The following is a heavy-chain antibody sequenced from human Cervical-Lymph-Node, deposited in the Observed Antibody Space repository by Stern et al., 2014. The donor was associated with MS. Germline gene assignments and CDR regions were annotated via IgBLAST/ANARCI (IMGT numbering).Heavy chain of an antibody. D-gene: IGHD6-13*01. Sequence: VQLVESGPGLVKPSETLSLTCTVSGGSISSYYWSWIRQPPGKGLEWLGDIYYSGSTNYNPSLKSRVTISVDTSKNQFSLKLSSVTAADTAVYYCARDRSIAAAGAYYYYYGMDVWGQGTTVTVSS. J-gene: IGHJ6*02. CDR1: GGSISSYY. CDR2: IYYSGST. CDR3: ARDRSIAAAGAYYYYYGMDV. V-gene: IGHV4-59*01.